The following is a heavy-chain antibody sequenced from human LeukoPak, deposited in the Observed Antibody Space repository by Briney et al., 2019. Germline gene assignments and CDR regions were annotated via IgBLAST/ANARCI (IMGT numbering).Heavy chain of an antibody. V-gene: IGHV3-7*01. J-gene: IGHJ4*02. CDR3: ARGNYIAAAALDY. CDR2: IKQDGSEK. D-gene: IGHD6-13*01. Sequence: GGSLRLSCAASGFTFSSYWMSWVRQAPGKGLEWVANIKQDGSEKYYVDSVKGRFTISRDNAKNSLYLQMNSLRAEDTAVYYCARGNYIAAAALDYWGQGTLVTVSS. CDR1: GFTFSSYW.